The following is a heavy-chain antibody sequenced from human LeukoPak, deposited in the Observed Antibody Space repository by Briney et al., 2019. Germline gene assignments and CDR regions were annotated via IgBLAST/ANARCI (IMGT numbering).Heavy chain of an antibody. D-gene: IGHD3-10*01. V-gene: IGHV3-48*03. J-gene: IGHJ5*02. CDR1: GFTFSSYE. CDR2: ISSGGSTI. Sequence: GGSLRLSCAASGFTFSSYEMNWVRQAPGKGLEGVSYISSGGSTIYYADSVKGRFTISRDNAKKSLYLQMNSLRAEDTAVIYCARDYYGSGSPYSAWGQGPLATVSA. CDR3: ARDYYGSGSPYSA.